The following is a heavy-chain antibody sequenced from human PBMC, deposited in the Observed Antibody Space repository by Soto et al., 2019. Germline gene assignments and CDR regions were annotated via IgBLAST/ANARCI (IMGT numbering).Heavy chain of an antibody. D-gene: IGHD3-3*01. CDR2: IYYSGST. V-gene: IGHV4-39*01. J-gene: IGHJ4*02. CDR1: GGSISSSSYY. CDR3: ARHRKSDFWSGYYLPGFDY. Sequence: SETLSLTCTVSGGSISSSSYYWGWIRQPPGKGLEWIGSIYYSGSTYYNPSLKSRVTISVDTSKNQFSLKLSSVTAADTAVYYCARHRKSDFWSGYYLPGFDYWGQGTLVTVSS.